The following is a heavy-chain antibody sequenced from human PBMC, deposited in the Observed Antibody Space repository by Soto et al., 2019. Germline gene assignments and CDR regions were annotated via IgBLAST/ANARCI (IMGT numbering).Heavy chain of an antibody. Sequence: VKVSCKASGYMFTGFYLHWVRQAPGQGLEWMGWINPNNGVTTYAKNFQGRVTMTRDSSISTAYMELSSLRSDDTAVYFCAAAAIPVAGRHPDFWGQGTVVTVSS. CDR2: INPNNGVT. CDR3: AAAAIPVAGRHPDF. D-gene: IGHD6-19*01. CDR1: GYMFTGFY. V-gene: IGHV1-2*02. J-gene: IGHJ4*02.